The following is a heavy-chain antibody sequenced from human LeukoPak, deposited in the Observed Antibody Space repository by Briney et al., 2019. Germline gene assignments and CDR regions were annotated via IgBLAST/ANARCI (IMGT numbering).Heavy chain of an antibody. V-gene: IGHV2-5*02. CDR3: PHRRSGDYFFDY. CDR1: GFSLSTSGVG. Sequence: SGPTLVNPTQTLTLTCTFSGFSLSTSGVGVGWIRQPPGKALEWLGDIYWDDDKRYSPSLKSRLTITKDTSKNQVVLAMTNMDPVDPPTYYCPHRRSGDYFFDYWGQGTLVTVSS. J-gene: IGHJ4*02. D-gene: IGHD4-17*01. CDR2: IYWDDDK.